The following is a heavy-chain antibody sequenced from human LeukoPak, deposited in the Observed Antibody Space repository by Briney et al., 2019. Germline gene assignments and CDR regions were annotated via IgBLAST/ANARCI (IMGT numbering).Heavy chain of an antibody. J-gene: IGHJ4*02. D-gene: IGHD5-12*01. V-gene: IGHV3-74*01. CDR3: ARTRYDQRPFDY. Sequence: GGSLRLSCAASGFTFNNYWMHWVRQAPGKGLVWVSRINPDGSSTNYADSVKGRFTISRDNAKNTLYLQMSSLRAEDTAVYYCARTRYDQRPFDYWGQGTLVTVSS. CDR2: INPDGSST. CDR1: GFTFNNYW.